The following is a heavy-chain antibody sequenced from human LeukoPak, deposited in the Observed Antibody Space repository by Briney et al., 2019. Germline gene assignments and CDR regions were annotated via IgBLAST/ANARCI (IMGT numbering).Heavy chain of an antibody. CDR1: GFTFSSYA. D-gene: IGHD4-17*01. Sequence: GGSLRLSCAAAGFTFSSYAMSWVCQAPGMGLEWVSVISGSGSSTYYADSVRGRFTISRDNSKNALYLQMSSLRAEDTAVYYCAKQIYGDYVPGRAAFDSWGQGTLVTVSS. CDR3: AKQIYGDYVPGRAAFDS. J-gene: IGHJ4*02. V-gene: IGHV3-23*01. CDR2: ISGSGSST.